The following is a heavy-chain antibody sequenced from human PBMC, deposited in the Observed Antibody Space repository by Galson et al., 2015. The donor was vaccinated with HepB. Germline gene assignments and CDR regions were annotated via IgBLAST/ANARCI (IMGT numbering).Heavy chain of an antibody. CDR1: GYTFINYA. CDR3: ARGGSDGWFDY. CDR2: ISVYDGKT. Sequence: SVKVSCKASGYTFINYAINWVRQAPGHGLEWMGWISVYDGKTNYAQKLQGRVTMTTDTPTGTAYMELTSLISDDTAVYYCARGGSDGWFDYWGQGTLVTVSS. D-gene: IGHD5-24*01. V-gene: IGHV1-18*01. J-gene: IGHJ4*02.